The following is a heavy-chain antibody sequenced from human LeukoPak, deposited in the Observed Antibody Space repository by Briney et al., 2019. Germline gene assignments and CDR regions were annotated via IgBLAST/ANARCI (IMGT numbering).Heavy chain of an antibody. J-gene: IGHJ6*02. CDR3: ARDEMVRGIFYYYYGMDV. V-gene: IGHV3-11*04. CDR1: GFTFSDYY. Sequence: GGSLRLSCAASGFTFSDYYMSWIRQAPGKGLEWVSYISSSGSTIYYADSVKGRFTISRDNSKNTLYLQMNSLRAEDTAVDYCARDEMVRGIFYYYYGMDVWGQGTTVTVSS. D-gene: IGHD3-10*01. CDR2: ISSSGSTI.